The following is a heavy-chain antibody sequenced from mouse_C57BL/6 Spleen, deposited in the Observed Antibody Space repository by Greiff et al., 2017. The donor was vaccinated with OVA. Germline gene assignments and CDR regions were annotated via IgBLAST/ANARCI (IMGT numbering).Heavy chain of an antibody. Sequence: QVQLQQPGAELVKPGPSVKLSCKASGYTFTSYWMHWVKQRPGQGLEWIGMIHPNSGSTNYNEKFKSKATLTVDKSSSTAYMQLSSLTSEDSAVYYCARVNWDGTWFAYWGQGTLVTVSA. CDR3: ARVNWDGTWFAY. D-gene: IGHD4-1*01. CDR1: GYTFTSYW. CDR2: IHPNSGST. J-gene: IGHJ3*01. V-gene: IGHV1-64*01.